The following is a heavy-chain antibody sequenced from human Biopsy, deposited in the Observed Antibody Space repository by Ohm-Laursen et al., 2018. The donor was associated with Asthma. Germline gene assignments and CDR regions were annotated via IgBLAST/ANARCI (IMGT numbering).Heavy chain of an antibody. CDR3: ARAVDYSHYYGIDV. V-gene: IGHV1-18*01. CDR1: GYTFNSAG. Sequence: ASVKVSCKTSGYTFNSAGITWVRQAPGQGLEWMGWISVYNGNTKVAQRFQDRVTMTTDTSTSTAYMELRSLRSDDTAVYFCARAVDYSHYYGIDVWGQGTTVTVS. J-gene: IGHJ6*02. D-gene: IGHD3-10*01. CDR2: ISVYNGNT.